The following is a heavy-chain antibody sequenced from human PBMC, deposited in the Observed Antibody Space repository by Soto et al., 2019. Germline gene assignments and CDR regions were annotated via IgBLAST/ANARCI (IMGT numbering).Heavy chain of an antibody. CDR1: GYTFTSYG. CDR2: ISAYNGNT. CDR3: ARSEYSGYPPPSYYYGMDV. Sequence: QVQLVQSGAEVKKPGASVKVSCKASGYTFTSYGISWVRQAPGQGLEWMGWISAYNGNTNYAQKLQGRVTMTTDTATSTAYMELRSLRSDDTAVYYCARSEYSGYPPPSYYYGMDVWGQGTTVTVSS. D-gene: IGHD5-12*01. V-gene: IGHV1-18*01. J-gene: IGHJ6*02.